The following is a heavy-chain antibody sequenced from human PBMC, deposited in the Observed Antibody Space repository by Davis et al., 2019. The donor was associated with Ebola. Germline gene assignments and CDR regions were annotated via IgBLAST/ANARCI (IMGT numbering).Heavy chain of an antibody. CDR2: IKTSDGYT. J-gene: IGHJ4*02. CDR1: GYTVTSYY. CDR3: AREQLVGRAFDY. V-gene: IGHV1-46*01. Sequence: AASVKVSCKASGYTVTSYYIHWVRQAPGQGLDWMGVIKTSDGYTTYARKFQGRVTMTRDTSTSTVYMELSSLISDDTAVYYCAREQLVGRAFDYWGQGTLITVSS. D-gene: IGHD6-6*01.